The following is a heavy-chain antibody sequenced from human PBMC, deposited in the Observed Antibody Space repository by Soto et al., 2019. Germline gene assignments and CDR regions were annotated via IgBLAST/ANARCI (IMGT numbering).Heavy chain of an antibody. CDR1: GFIFNNYW. CDR3: VRDVDPGKCGAYSGSNSDY. Sequence: EVQLVESGGGLVQPGGSLRLSCAASGFIFNNYWMSWVRQAPGKGLEWVAGIRQDGSETLYVDSVKGRFTISRDKPKNSLYMPMNTLKVEVTAVIDCVRDVDPGKCGAYSGSNSDYWGQGTLVTVSS. J-gene: IGHJ4*02. V-gene: IGHV3-7*01. D-gene: IGHD6-13*01. CDR2: IRQDGSET.